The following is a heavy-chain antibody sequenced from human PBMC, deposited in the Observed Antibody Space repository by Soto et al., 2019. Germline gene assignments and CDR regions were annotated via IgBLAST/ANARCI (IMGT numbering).Heavy chain of an antibody. J-gene: IGHJ5*02. D-gene: IGHD2-2*01. Sequence: SETLSLACAVSGGSITSTNCGQWGRLPPGKGLEWIGEILHSGTTNYNPSLKSRVAITVDKSKNQFSLILNSVTAADTAVYYCARVRQHCSATSCYLDPWGQGTLVTVS. V-gene: IGHV4-4*02. CDR1: GGSITSTNC. CDR2: ILHSGTT. CDR3: ARVRQHCSATSCYLDP.